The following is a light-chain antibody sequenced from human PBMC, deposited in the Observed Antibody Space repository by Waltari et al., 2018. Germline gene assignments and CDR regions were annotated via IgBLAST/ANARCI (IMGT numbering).Light chain of an antibody. Sequence: QSVLTQPPSVSAAPGQKVTIPCSGSTPNIRNHYVSWYHQLPGTAPKLPIYDNNKQPSGIPDRFSGSKSGTSATLGITGLQTGDEADYYCGTWDSSLTVVVFGGGTKLTVL. CDR3: GTWDSSLTVVV. J-gene: IGLJ2*01. CDR2: DNN. V-gene: IGLV1-51*01. CDR1: TPNIRNHY.